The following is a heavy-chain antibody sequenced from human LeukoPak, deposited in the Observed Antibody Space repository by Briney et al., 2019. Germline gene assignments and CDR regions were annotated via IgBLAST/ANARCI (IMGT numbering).Heavy chain of an antibody. CDR1: GGSISSYY. J-gene: IGHJ4*02. Sequence: SETLSLTGTVSGGSISSYYWSWLRQPPGKGLEWIGYIYYSGSTNYNPSLKSRVTISVDTSTNQFSLKLSSVTAADTAVYYCARNEHYYDSSGYLYYFDYWGQGTLVTVSS. D-gene: IGHD3-22*01. V-gene: IGHV4-59*08. CDR2: IYYSGST. CDR3: ARNEHYYDSSGYLYYFDY.